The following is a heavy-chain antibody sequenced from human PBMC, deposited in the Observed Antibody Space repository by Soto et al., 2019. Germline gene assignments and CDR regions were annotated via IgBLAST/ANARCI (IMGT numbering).Heavy chain of an antibody. D-gene: IGHD2-15*01. CDR2: INGGSGST. CDR1: GYTFANYA. CDR3: ARLSGGTALDY. V-gene: IGHV1-3*01. Sequence: ASVKVSCKASGYTFANYAMQWVRQAPGQRLEWMGWINGGSGSTRYSQNFQGRLTITRDSSANQFSLKLSSVTAADTAVYYCARLSGGTALDYWGQGTLVTVSS. J-gene: IGHJ4*02.